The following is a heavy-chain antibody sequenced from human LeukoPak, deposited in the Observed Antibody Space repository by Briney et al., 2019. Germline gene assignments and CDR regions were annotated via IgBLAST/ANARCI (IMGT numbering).Heavy chain of an antibody. Sequence: GGSLRLSCAASGFTFSNHAMSWVRQAPGKGLEWVSAISSTGGDTYYADSVKGRFTISRDNSKNTLYLQMNSLRAEDTAVYYCAKDGWLATHFDYWGQGTLVTVSS. J-gene: IGHJ4*02. D-gene: IGHD6-19*01. CDR2: ISSTGGDT. CDR3: AKDGWLATHFDY. CDR1: GFTFSNHA. V-gene: IGHV3-23*01.